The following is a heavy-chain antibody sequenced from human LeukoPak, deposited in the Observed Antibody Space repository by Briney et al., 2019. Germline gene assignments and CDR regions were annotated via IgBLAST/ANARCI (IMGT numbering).Heavy chain of an antibody. CDR1: GFTFSSYA. CDR2: ISYDGSNK. J-gene: IGHJ4*02. CDR3: AREYSSSWYSIYFDY. V-gene: IGHV3-30*04. D-gene: IGHD6-13*01. Sequence: GGSLRLSCAASGFTFSSYAMHWVRQAPGKGLEWVAVISYDGSNKYYADSVKGRFTISRDNAKNTLYVQMNSLRAEDTAVYYCAREYSSSWYSIYFDYWGQGTLVTVSS.